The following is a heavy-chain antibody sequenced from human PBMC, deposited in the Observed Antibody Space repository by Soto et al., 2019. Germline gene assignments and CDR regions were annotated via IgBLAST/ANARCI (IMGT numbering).Heavy chain of an antibody. Sequence: QLQLQESGPGLVKPSETLSLTCTVSGGSISSSSYYWGWIRQPPGKGLEWIGSIYYSGSTYYNPSLKSRVTISVDTSKNQFSLKLSSVTAADTAVYYCARQRWELLIDYWGQGTLVTVSS. D-gene: IGHD1-26*01. CDR3: ARQRWELLIDY. CDR2: IYYSGST. V-gene: IGHV4-39*01. J-gene: IGHJ4*02. CDR1: GGSISSSSYY.